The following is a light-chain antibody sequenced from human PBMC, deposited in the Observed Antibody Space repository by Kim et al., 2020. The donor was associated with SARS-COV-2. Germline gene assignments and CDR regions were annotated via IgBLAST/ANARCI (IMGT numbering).Light chain of an antibody. V-gene: IGKV3D-15*01. J-gene: IGKJ2*01. CDR1: QGVGSN. CDR3: QQYNNWPRT. CDR2: GSS. Sequence: VSPGERVTVSCRASQGVGSNLAWYQHKSGQAPRLLIYGSSTVAAGVPARFSGSGSGTEFALTISSLQSEDFAVYYCQQYNNWPRTFGQGTKLEI.